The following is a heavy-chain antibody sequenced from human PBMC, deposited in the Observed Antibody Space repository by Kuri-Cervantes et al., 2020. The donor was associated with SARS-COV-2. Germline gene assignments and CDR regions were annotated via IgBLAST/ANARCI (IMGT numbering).Heavy chain of an antibody. CDR3: ARHHTRLVVVPAARTNWFDP. D-gene: IGHD2-2*01. J-gene: IGHJ5*02. CDR1: GGSISSSSYY. V-gene: IGHV4-39*01. Sequence: GSLRLSCTVSGGSISSSSYYWGWIRQPPGKGLEWIGSIYYSGSAYYNPSLKSRVTISVDTSKNQFSLKLSSVTAADTAVYCCARHHTRLVVVPAARTNWFDPWGQGTLVTVSS. CDR2: IYYSGSA.